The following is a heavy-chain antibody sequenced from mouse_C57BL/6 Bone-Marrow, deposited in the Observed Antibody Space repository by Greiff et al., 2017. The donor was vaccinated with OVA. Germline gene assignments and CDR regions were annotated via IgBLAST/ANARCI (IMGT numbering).Heavy chain of an antibody. Sequence: VQLQQPGAELVKPGASVKLSCKASGYTFTSYWMHWVKQRPGRGLEWIGRIDPNSGGTKYNEKFKSKATLTADKPSSTAYMQLSSLTSEDSAVYYCASPYYYGSSYFWYFDVWGTGTTVTVSS. CDR3: ASPYYYGSSYFWYFDV. V-gene: IGHV1-72*01. CDR1: GYTFTSYW. J-gene: IGHJ1*03. CDR2: IDPNSGGT. D-gene: IGHD1-1*01.